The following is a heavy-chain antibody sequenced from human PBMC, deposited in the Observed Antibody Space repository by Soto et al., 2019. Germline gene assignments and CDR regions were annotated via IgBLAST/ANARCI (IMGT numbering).Heavy chain of an antibody. D-gene: IGHD3-22*01. J-gene: IGHJ4*02. CDR3: AHRLYDSSGYSFDY. V-gene: IGHV2-5*02. CDR2: IYWDDDK. CDR1: GFSLSTSGVG. Sequence: SGPTLVNPTQTLTLTCTFSGFSLSTSGVGVAWIRQPPGKALEWLALIYWDDDKRYSPSLKNRLTITKDTSKNQVVLIMTNMDPVDTATYYCAHRLYDSSGYSFDYWGQGTLVTSPQ.